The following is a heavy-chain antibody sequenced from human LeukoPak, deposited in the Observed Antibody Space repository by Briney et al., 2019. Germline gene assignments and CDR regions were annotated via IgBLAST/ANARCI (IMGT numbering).Heavy chain of an antibody. Sequence: ASVTVSCKASGGTFSSYAISWVRQAPGQGLEWMGGIIPIFGTANYAQKFQGRVTITADESTSTAYMELSSLRSEDTAVYYCARVADYGDSSDYWGQGTLVTVSS. V-gene: IGHV1-69*13. CDR3: ARVADYGDSSDY. J-gene: IGHJ4*02. CDR2: IIPIFGTA. D-gene: IGHD4-17*01. CDR1: GGTFSSYA.